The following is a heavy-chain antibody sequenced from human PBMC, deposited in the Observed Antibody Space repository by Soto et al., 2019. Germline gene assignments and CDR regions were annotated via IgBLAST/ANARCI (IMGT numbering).Heavy chain of an antibody. CDR3: ATMVRGVIISGDYYGMDV. D-gene: IGHD3-10*01. V-gene: IGHV5-51*01. CDR1: GYSFTSYW. Sequence: PGESLKISCKGSGYSFTSYWIGWVRQMPGKGLEWMGIIYPGDSDTRYSPSFQGQVTMSADKPSRTAFLRWNGLKASDTAMYYCATMVRGVIISGDYYGMDVWGQGTKVTVSS. CDR2: IYPGDSDT. J-gene: IGHJ6*02.